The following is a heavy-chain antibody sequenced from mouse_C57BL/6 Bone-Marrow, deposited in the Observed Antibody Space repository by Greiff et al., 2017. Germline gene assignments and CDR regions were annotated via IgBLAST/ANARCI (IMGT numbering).Heavy chain of an antibody. CDR3: ARSGDYDDFDY. Sequence: VQLKESGPVLVKPGASVKMSCKASGYTFTDYYMNWVKQSHGKSLEWIGVINPYNGGTSYNQKFKGKATLTADKSSSTAYMELRSLTSEDSAVYFCARSGDYDDFDYGGQGTTLTFSS. D-gene: IGHD1-1*01. CDR2: INPYNGGT. CDR1: GYTFTDYY. V-gene: IGHV1-19*01. J-gene: IGHJ2*01.